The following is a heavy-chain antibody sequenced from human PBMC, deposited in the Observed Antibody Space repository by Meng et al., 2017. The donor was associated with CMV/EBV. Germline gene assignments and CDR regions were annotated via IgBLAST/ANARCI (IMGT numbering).Heavy chain of an antibody. Sequence: QVALVEWGAGGKKPGASVTLSCQTSGGSLSIYAISWVRQAPGEGLEWMGGIIPVFETTNNAERFQDRVTITADDSTTTAYMELSSLRADDTALYFCARGGDSWYSDYWGQGTLVTVSS. J-gene: IGHJ4*02. V-gene: IGHV1-69*01. CDR2: IIPVFETT. CDR1: GGSLSIYA. D-gene: IGHD1-26*01. CDR3: ARGGDSWYSDY.